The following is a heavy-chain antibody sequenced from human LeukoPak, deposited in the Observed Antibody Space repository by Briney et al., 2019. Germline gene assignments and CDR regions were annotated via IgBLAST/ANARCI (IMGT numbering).Heavy chain of an antibody. Sequence: GSLRLSCAASGFTFSDYFMTWLRQAPGKGLEWVSYISGSGSNKYYAGSVKGRFTISRDNDKNSLYLQMNSLRVEDTAVYYCATSQSSVAGIVGDWGQGTLVTVSS. J-gene: IGHJ4*02. V-gene: IGHV3-11*04. D-gene: IGHD6-19*01. CDR1: GFTFSDYF. CDR3: ATSQSSVAGIVGD. CDR2: ISGSGSNK.